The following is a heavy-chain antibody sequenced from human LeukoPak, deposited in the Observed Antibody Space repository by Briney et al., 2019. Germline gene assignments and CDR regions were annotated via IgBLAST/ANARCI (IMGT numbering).Heavy chain of an antibody. V-gene: IGHV3-7*03. Sequence: PGGSLRLSCAPSGFTLSRSWMNSVPQAPRNGPETATSIKDDGRDKYYVDSVKGRFTISRDNAKNSLYLQMNSLRAEDTAVYYCAKGPLVFQPHDYWGQGTLVTVSS. J-gene: IGHJ4*02. D-gene: IGHD6-6*01. CDR3: AKGPLVFQPHDY. CDR2: IKDDGRDK. CDR1: GFTLSRSW.